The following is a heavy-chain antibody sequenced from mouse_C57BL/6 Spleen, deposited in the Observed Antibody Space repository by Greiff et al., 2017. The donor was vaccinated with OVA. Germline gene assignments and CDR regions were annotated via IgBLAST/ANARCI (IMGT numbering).Heavy chain of an antibody. Sequence: QVQLQQSGAELVRPGASVTLSCKASGYTFTDYEMHWVKQTPVHGLEWIGAIDPETGGTAYNQKFKGKAILTADKSSSTAYMELRSLTSEDSAVYYCTRWNYSSSYAGDYWGQGTTLTVSS. CDR2: IDPETGGT. J-gene: IGHJ2*01. CDR1: GYTFTDYE. D-gene: IGHD1-1*01. CDR3: TRWNYSSSYAGDY. V-gene: IGHV1-15*01.